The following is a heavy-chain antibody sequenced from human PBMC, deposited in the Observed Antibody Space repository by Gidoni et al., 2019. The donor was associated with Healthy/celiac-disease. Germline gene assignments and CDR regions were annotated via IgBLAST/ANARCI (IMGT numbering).Heavy chain of an antibody. CDR3: AKDDDWNPTAGFDP. Sequence: EVQLVESGGGLVQPGRSLRLSCAASGFTVDDYAMHWVRQARGKGLEWVSGIRWNSGSIGYADSVKGRFTISRDNAKNSLYLQMNSLRAEDTALYYCAKDDDWNPTAGFDPWGQGTLVTVSS. CDR1: GFTVDDYA. V-gene: IGHV3-9*01. J-gene: IGHJ5*02. CDR2: IRWNSGSI. D-gene: IGHD1-1*01.